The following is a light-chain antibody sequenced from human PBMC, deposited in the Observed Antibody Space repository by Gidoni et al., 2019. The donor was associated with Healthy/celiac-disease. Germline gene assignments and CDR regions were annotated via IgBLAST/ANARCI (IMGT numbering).Light chain of an antibody. CDR1: SSDGGGYNY. CDR3: SSYTSSSTQV. V-gene: IGLV2-14*01. J-gene: IGLJ1*01. CDR2: EVS. Sequence: QSALTQPASVSGSPGQSITISGTGTSSDGGGYNYVAWYQQHPGKAPKLMIYEVSNRPSGVSNRFSGSKSGNTASLTISGLQAEDEADYYCSSYTSSSTQVFGTGTKVTVL.